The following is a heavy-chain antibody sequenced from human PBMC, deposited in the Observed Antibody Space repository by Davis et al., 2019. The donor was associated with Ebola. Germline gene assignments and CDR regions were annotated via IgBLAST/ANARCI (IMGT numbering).Heavy chain of an antibody. V-gene: IGHV4-59*01. J-gene: IGHJ6*02. CDR3: ARVPTARGVYYYYGMDV. CDR2: IYYSGST. CDR1: GGSISSYY. D-gene: IGHD2-8*02. Sequence: MPGGSLRLSCTVSGGSISSYYWSWIRQPPGKGLEWIGYIYYSGSTNYNPSLKSRVTISVDTSKNQFSLKLSSVTAADTAVYYCARVPTARGVYYYYGMDVWGQGTTVTVSS.